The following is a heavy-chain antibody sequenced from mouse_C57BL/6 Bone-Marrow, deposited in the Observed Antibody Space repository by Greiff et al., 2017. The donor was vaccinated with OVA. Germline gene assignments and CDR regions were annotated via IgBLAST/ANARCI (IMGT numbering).Heavy chain of an antibody. Sequence: EVQLQQSVAELVRPGASVKLSCTASGFNIKNTYMHWVKQRPEQGLEWIGRIDPANDNTKYAPKFQGKATMTADTSSNTAYLQLSSLSSEDTAVYCCARENFGSSVYAMDYWGQGTSVTVSS. J-gene: IGHJ4*01. CDR2: IDPANDNT. V-gene: IGHV14-3*01. CDR1: GFNIKNTY. CDR3: ARENFGSSVYAMDY. D-gene: IGHD1-1*01.